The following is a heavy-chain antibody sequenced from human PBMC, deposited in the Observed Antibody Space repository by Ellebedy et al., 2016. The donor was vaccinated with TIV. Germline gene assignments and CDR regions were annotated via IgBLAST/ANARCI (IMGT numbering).Heavy chain of an antibody. CDR1: GGSISSSSYY. Sequence: SETLSLXXTVSGGSISSSSYYWGWIRQPPGKGLEWIGSIYYSGSTYYNPSLKSRVTISVDTSKNQFSLKLSSMTAADTAVYYCARTAAGNDYWGQGTLVTVSS. D-gene: IGHD6-13*01. V-gene: IGHV4-39*07. CDR2: IYYSGST. CDR3: ARTAAGNDY. J-gene: IGHJ4*02.